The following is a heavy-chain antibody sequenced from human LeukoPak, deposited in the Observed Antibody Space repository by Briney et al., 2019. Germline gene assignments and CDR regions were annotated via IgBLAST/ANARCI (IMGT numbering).Heavy chain of an antibody. V-gene: IGHV1-2*02. CDR3: ARDDSGDYGWFDP. CDR1: GYTFTGYY. CDR2: INPNSGGT. J-gene: IGHJ5*02. D-gene: IGHD4-17*01. Sequence: ASVKVSCKASGYTFTGYYMHWVRQAPGHGLEWMGWINPNSGGTNYAQKFQGRVTMTRDTSISTAYMELSRLRSDDTAVYYCARDDSGDYGWFDPWGQGTLVTVSS.